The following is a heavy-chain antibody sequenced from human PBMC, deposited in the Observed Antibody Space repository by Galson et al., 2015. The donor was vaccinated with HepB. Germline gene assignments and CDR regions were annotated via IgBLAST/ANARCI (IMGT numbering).Heavy chain of an antibody. CDR2: IKSKTDGGTT. J-gene: IGHJ6*02. CDR1: GFTFSNAW. CDR3: TTAFLAVAGKYYYYGMDV. V-gene: IGHV3-15*07. D-gene: IGHD6-19*01. Sequence: SLRLSCAASGFTFSNAWMNWVRQAPGKGLEWVGRIKSKTDGGTTDYAAPVKGRFTISRDDSKNTLYLQMNSLKTEDTAVYYCTTAFLAVAGKYYYYGMDVWGQGTTVTVSS.